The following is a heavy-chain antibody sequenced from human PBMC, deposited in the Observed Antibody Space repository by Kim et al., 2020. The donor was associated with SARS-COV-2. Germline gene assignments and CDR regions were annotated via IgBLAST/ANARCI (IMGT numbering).Heavy chain of an antibody. V-gene: IGHV4-59*13. J-gene: IGHJ4*02. Sequence: SETLSLTCTVSGGSISSYYWSWIRQPPGKGLEWIGYIYYSGSTNYNPSLKSRVTISVDTSKNQFSLKLSSVTAADTAVYYCARSLVPAAASDYWGQGTLVTVSS. CDR3: ARSLVPAAASDY. CDR1: GGSISSYY. CDR2: IYYSGST. D-gene: IGHD2-2*01.